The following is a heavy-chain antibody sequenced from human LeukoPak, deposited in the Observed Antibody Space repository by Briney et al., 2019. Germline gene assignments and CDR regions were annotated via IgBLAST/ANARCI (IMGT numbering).Heavy chain of an antibody. V-gene: IGHV3-30*02. CDR2: IRYDGSNK. Sequence: PGGSLRLSCAASGFTFSSYGMHWVRQAPGKGLEWVAFIRYDGSNKYYADSVKGRFTISRDNSKNTLYLQMNRLTAEDTVVYYCAKDQFVVVPATDAFAIWGQGTMVTVSS. CDR3: AKDQFVVVPATDAFAI. D-gene: IGHD2-2*01. CDR1: GFTFSSYG. J-gene: IGHJ3*02.